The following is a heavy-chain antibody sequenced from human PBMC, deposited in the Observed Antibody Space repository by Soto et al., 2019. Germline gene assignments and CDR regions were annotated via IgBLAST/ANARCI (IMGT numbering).Heavy chain of an antibody. D-gene: IGHD3-10*01. CDR1: GFTFSSYG. CDR3: ARDEGLGVNYYYYGMDV. CDR2: IWYDGSNK. V-gene: IGHV3-33*01. Sequence: SLRLSCAASGFTFSSYGMHWVRQAPGKGLEWVAVIWYDGSNKYYAGSVKGRFTISRDNSKNTLYLQMNSLRAEDTAVYYCARDEGLGVNYYYYGMDVWGQGTTVTVSS. J-gene: IGHJ6*02.